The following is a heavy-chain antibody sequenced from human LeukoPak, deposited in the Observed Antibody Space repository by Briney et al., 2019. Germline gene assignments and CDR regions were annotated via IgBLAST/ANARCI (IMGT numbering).Heavy chain of an antibody. Sequence: GGSLRLSCAASGFTFSSYSMNWVRQAPGKGLEWVSYISSSSSTIYYADSVEGRFTISRDNAKNSLYLQMNSLRAEDTALYYCARGYGSGSYYKVDYWGQGTLVTVSS. CDR1: GFTFSSYS. CDR2: ISSSSSTI. J-gene: IGHJ4*02. V-gene: IGHV3-48*04. D-gene: IGHD3-10*01. CDR3: ARGYGSGSYYKVDY.